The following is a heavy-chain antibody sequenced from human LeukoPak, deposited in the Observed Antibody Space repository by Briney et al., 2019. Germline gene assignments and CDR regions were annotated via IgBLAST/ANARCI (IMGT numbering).Heavy chain of an antibody. Sequence: GGSLRLSCAASGFSFSNFYMSWIGQAPGKGLEWVSYISSSSTYTNSADSVRGRFTISRDNAKNSLYLQMNSLRVEDTAVYYCARESDSSGYYDYWGQGTLVTVSS. J-gene: IGHJ4*02. D-gene: IGHD3-22*01. CDR3: ARESDSSGYYDY. CDR1: GFSFSNFY. V-gene: IGHV3-11*06. CDR2: ISSSSTYT.